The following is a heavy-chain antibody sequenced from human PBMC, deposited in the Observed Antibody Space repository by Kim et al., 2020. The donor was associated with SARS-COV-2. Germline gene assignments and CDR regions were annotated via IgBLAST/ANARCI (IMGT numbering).Heavy chain of an antibody. J-gene: IGHJ6*01. D-gene: IGHD3-10*01. CDR3: AKNSGSGNPYYYHMDV. CDR2: ISGSGSAA. CDR1: TFTFSDYA. V-gene: IGHV3-23*01. Sequence: GGSLRLSCVASTFTFSDYAFTWVRQTPGKGLEWVSFISGSGSAAYYADSVKGRFTISRDNSKNTLYLQMNTLRVDDTAIYYCAKNSGSGNPYYYHMDVWG.